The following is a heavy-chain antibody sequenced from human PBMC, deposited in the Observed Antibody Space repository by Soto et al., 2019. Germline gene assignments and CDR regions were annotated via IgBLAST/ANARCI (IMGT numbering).Heavy chain of an antibody. CDR2: ISSGSITI. J-gene: IGHJ5*02. CDR3: ARVGLVPDNNWFDP. Sequence: EVQLVESGGGSVQPGGSLRLSCVVSGLTFSTYSMNWVRQAPGKGLEWVAYISSGSITIYYADSVKGRLTISRDDAKNSLYLQMNSLRDEDSAVYYCARVGLVPDNNWFDPWGQGTLVTVSA. D-gene: IGHD6-6*01. CDR1: GLTFSTYS. V-gene: IGHV3-48*02.